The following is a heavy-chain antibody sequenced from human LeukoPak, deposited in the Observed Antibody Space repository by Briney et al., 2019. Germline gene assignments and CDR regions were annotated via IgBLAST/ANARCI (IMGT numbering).Heavy chain of an antibody. CDR2: INPDGSST. CDR1: GFTFGTYW. Sequence: GGSLRLSCAASGFTFGTYWMHWVRQAPGKGLEWVSRINPDGSSTTYADSVKGRFTIPRDNSRNTLYLQLNSLRVEDTAVYSCARGGMEPVDYWGQGTLVTVSS. V-gene: IGHV3-74*03. CDR3: ARGGMEPVDY. D-gene: IGHD1-1*01. J-gene: IGHJ4*02.